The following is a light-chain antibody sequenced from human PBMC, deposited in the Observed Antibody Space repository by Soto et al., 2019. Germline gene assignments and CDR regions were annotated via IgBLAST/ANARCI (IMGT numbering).Light chain of an antibody. CDR3: TSYASVSSHVV. V-gene: IGLV2-14*01. CDR2: DVN. Sequence: QSALTQPASVSGSPGQSITLSCTGTSSDIGGYDYVSWYQRHPGKAPKLIIYDVNNRPSGVSNRFSGSKSGNTASLTISGLQAEDEADYYCTSYASVSSHVVFGGGSKVTV. CDR1: SSDIGGYDY. J-gene: IGLJ2*01.